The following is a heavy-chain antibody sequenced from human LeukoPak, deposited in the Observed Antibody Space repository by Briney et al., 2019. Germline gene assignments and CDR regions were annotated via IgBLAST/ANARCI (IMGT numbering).Heavy chain of an antibody. D-gene: IGHD1-1*01. J-gene: IGHJ4*02. CDR1: GFTFSSYS. CDR2: ISSSSSSTI. V-gene: IGHV3-48*01. Sequence: PGGSLRLSCAASGFTFSSYSMNWVRQAPGKGLEWVSYISSSSSSTIYYADSVKSRFTIARDNAKNSLYLQMNSLRAEDTAVYYCARDAKWNDVLVDYWGQGILVTVSS. CDR3: ARDAKWNDVLVDY.